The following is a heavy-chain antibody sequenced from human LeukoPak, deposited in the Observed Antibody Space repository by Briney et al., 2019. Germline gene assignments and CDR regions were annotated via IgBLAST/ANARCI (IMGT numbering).Heavy chain of an antibody. CDR1: GFTFSTYA. J-gene: IGHJ3*02. D-gene: IGHD7-27*01. Sequence: GGSLRLSCAASGFTFSTYAMHWVRQAPGKGLEWVAFISYDGTNKYCADSVKGRFTIPRDNSKNTLYLQMNSLRAEDTALYYCAREILTGYAFDIWGQGTMVTVSS. V-gene: IGHV3-30-3*01. CDR2: ISYDGTNK. CDR3: AREILTGYAFDI.